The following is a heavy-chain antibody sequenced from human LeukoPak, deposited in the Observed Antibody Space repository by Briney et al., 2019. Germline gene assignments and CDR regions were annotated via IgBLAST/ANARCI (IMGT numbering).Heavy chain of an antibody. V-gene: IGHV3-33*06. CDR3: AKVAATPYYYYYMDV. CDR2: ICYRGGKK. CDR1: GFTFSSYG. D-gene: IGHD2-15*01. Sequence: SGRSLRLSCAASGFTFSSYGMHWVRQPPGKGLEGGAVICYRGGKKYYAASVRGHFTISRDHSKNTLYLQLNNLSAEDTAVYYCAKVAATPYYYYYMDVWGKRTTVTVSS. J-gene: IGHJ6*03.